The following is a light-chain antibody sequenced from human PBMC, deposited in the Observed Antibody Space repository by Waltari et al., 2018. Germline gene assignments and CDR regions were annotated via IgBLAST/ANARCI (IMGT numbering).Light chain of an antibody. CDR1: SSDVGKYNL. Sequence: QSALTQPASVSGSPGQSITISCTGTSSDVGKYNLVSWYQQHPGKAPKLMIYEGSQRPSGVSNRFSGSKSGNTASLTISGLQAEDEADYYCCSYTSSDTLLFGGGTKLTVL. J-gene: IGLJ2*01. CDR2: EGS. V-gene: IGLV2-23*01. CDR3: CSYTSSDTLL.